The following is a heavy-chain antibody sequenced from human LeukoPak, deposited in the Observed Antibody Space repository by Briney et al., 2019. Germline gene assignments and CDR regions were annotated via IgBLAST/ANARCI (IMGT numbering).Heavy chain of an antibody. Sequence: SETLSLTCTVSGGSISSYYWSWIRQPAGKGLEWIGRIYTSGSTNYNPSLKGRVTMSVDTYKNQFSLKLSSVTAADTAVYYCARSRWDDRPFDYWGQGTLVTVSS. CDR1: GGSISSYY. D-gene: IGHD1-1*01. V-gene: IGHV4-4*07. J-gene: IGHJ4*02. CDR3: ARSRWDDRPFDY. CDR2: IYTSGST.